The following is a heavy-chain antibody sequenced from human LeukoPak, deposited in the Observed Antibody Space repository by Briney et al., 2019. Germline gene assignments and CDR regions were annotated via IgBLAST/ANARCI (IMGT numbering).Heavy chain of an antibody. Sequence: GGSLRLSCVASGFSVSIYRMSWVRQAPGKGLEWVSLLYSEGTTLYADSVEGRFTISRDDSENTVYLQMNNLRGDDTAVYYCARGGVNYWNPRYWGQGTLVTVSS. CDR2: LYSEGTT. D-gene: IGHD1-1*01. CDR3: ARGGVNYWNPRY. CDR1: GFSVSIYR. V-gene: IGHV3-53*01. J-gene: IGHJ4*02.